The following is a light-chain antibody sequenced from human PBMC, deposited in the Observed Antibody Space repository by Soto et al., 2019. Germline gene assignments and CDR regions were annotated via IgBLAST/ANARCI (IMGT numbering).Light chain of an antibody. CDR2: DAS. V-gene: IGKV3-11*01. CDR3: QQRSNWPLIT. CDR1: QSVSSY. J-gene: IGKJ5*01. Sequence: EIVLTQSAGTLSLSPGERATLSCRASQSVSSYLAWYQQKPGQAPRLLIYDASNTATGTPARFRGSGSGTDFTLTISSLEPEDFAVYYCQQRSNWPLITFGQGTRLEIK.